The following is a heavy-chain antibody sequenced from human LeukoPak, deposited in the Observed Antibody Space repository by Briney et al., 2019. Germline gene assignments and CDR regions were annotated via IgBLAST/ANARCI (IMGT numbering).Heavy chain of an antibody. CDR2: ISGSGGST. CDR3: AKGGGSCYGVCYYYGMDV. CDR1: GFTFSSYA. D-gene: IGHD2-15*01. J-gene: IGHJ6*02. Sequence: GGSLRLSCAASGFTFSSYAMSWVRQAPGKGLEWVSAISGSGGSTYYADSVKGRFTISRDNSKNTLYLQTNSLRAEDTAVYYCAKGGGSCYGVCYYYGMDVWGQGTTVTVSS. V-gene: IGHV3-23*01.